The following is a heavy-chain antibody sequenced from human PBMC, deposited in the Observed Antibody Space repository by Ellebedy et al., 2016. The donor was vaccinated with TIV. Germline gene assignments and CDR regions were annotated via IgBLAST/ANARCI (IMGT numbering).Heavy chain of an antibody. V-gene: IGHV3-74*01. CDR1: GFTLTNNW. CDR3: VGFHIEVGPTIKAA. J-gene: IGHJ4*02. Sequence: GESLKISXAASGFTLTNNWMFWVRQAPGKGPVWVSRINSDGDTADYADSVKGRFTISRDNAENMLFLQMNSLRAEDTALYYCVGFHIEVGPTIKAAWGQGTLVTVSS. CDR2: INSDGDTA. D-gene: IGHD1-26*01.